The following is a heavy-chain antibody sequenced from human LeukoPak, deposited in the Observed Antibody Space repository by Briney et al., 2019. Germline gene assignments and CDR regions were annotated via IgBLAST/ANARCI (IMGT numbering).Heavy chain of an antibody. CDR1: GFTFSNYL. V-gene: IGHV3-74*01. D-gene: IGHD3-16*02. Sequence: ESGGSLRLSCAASGFTFSNYLMHWVRQAPGKGLVWVSRINSDGSYIGYADSVKGRFTIPRDNAKNTLYLQMNSLRAEDTAVDYCAGELSSGYWGQGTLVTVSS. CDR3: AGELSSGY. CDR2: INSDGSYI. J-gene: IGHJ4*02.